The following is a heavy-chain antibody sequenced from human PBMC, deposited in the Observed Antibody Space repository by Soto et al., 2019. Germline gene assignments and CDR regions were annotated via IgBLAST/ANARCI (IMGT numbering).Heavy chain of an antibody. CDR2: TYYRSKWYN. Sequence: PSQTLSLTCAVSGDSVSTNSAAWNCIIQSPSRGLEWLGRTYYRSKWYNDYAVSVKSRININADTSKNQISLQLNSVTPEDTAVYYCARAGPDYYYYGLDVWGQGTTVTVSS. CDR1: GDSVSTNSAA. D-gene: IGHD3-10*01. CDR3: ARAGPDYYYYGLDV. J-gene: IGHJ6*02. V-gene: IGHV6-1*01.